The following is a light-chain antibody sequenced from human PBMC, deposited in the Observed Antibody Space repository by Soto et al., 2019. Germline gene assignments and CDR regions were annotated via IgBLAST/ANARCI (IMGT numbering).Light chain of an antibody. J-gene: IGKJ2*01. CDR3: QQYSSYLRMYT. Sequence: DIQMTQSPSTLSASVGDRVTITCRASQSISSWLAWYQQKPGKAPKLLIYKASSLESGVPSRFSGSGSGTEFTLTISSLQPDDFAAYFCQQYSSYLRMYTFGQGTKLEIK. V-gene: IGKV1-5*03. CDR1: QSISSW. CDR2: KAS.